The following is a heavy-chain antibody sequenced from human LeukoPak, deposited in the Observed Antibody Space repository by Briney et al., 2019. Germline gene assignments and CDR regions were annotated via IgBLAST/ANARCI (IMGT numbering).Heavy chain of an antibody. D-gene: IGHD3-9*01. V-gene: IGHV1-2*06. J-gene: IGHJ4*02. Sequence: ASVKVSCKASGYTFTGYYMHWVRQAPGQGLEWMGRINPNSGGTNYAQKFQGRVTMTRDTSISTAYMELSRLRSDDTAVYYCARVYDILTGYYGFDYWGQGTLVTVSS. CDR2: INPNSGGT. CDR1: GYTFTGYY. CDR3: ARVYDILTGYYGFDY.